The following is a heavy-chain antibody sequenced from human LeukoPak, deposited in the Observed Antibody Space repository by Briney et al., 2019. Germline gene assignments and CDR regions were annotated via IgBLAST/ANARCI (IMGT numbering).Heavy chain of an antibody. D-gene: IGHD3-10*01. Sequence: PGGSLRPSCAASGFTFSSYWMHWVRQAPGKGLVWVSRINSDGSSTSYADSVKGRFTISRDNAKNTLYLQMNSLRAEDTAVYYCAGGFTKKYYFDYWGQGTLVTVSS. V-gene: IGHV3-74*01. CDR1: GFTFSSYW. CDR2: INSDGSST. CDR3: AGGFTKKYYFDY. J-gene: IGHJ4*02.